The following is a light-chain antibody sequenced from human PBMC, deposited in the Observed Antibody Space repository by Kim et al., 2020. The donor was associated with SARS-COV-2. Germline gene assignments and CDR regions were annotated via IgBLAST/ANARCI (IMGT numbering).Light chain of an antibody. CDR1: QSVSNS. CDR2: GGS. CDR3: QEYDKWPT. Sequence: EVVMTQSPATLSASPGERATLSCRASQSVSNSLAWYQHKPGQAPRLLIYGGSTRATGIPARFSGSGSAKEFTLTISSLQSEDSAVYYCQEYDKWPTFGQGTKVEIK. V-gene: IGKV3-15*01. J-gene: IGKJ1*01.